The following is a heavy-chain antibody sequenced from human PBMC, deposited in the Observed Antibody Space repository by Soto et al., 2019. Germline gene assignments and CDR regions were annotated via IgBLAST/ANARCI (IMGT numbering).Heavy chain of an antibody. CDR2: IIPILGIA. CDR1: GGTFSSYT. J-gene: IGHJ5*02. CDR3: ALAVAGTGWFDP. Sequence: QVQLVQSGAAVKKPGSSVKVSCKASGGTFSSYTISWVRQAPGQGLEWMGRIIPILGIANYAQKFQGRVTITADKSTSTAYMELSSLRSEDTAVYYCALAVAGTGWFDPWGQGTLVTVSS. V-gene: IGHV1-69*02. D-gene: IGHD6-19*01.